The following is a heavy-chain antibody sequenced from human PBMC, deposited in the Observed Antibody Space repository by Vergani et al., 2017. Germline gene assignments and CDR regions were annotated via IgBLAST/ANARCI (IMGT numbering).Heavy chain of an antibody. CDR3: ARHSTVEWLVKLGWIDP. CDR1: GDSIISRSYY. Sequence: QMQLQESGPGLVKASETLSLTCTVSGDSIISRSYYWGWIRQPPGKGLEWIASIYYSGSTYYNPSLKSRVTISVDTSKNQLSLKLSSVTAADTAVYFCARHSTVEWLVKLGWIDPWGQGILVTVSS. D-gene: IGHD6-19*01. CDR2: IYYSGST. J-gene: IGHJ5*02. V-gene: IGHV4-39*01.